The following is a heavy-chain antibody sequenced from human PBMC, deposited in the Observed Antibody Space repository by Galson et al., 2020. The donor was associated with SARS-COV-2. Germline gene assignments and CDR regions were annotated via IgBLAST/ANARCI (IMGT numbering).Heavy chain of an antibody. CDR1: GFTFNNYV. D-gene: IGHD3-10*01. V-gene: IGHV3-30-3*01. J-gene: IGHJ4*02. CDR3: ARINRVFWFGEGRGAKDH. CDR2: ASYDGSIK. Sequence: QIGESLKISCAASGFTFNNYVLHWVRQAPGKGLEWVAVASYDGSIKYYADSAKGRFTVSRDGSKSTLYLQMNSLRVEDTAMYYCARINRVFWFGEGRGAKDHWGQGTLVIVAS.